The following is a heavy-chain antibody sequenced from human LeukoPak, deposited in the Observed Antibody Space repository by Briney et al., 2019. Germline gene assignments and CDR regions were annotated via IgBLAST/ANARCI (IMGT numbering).Heavy chain of an antibody. J-gene: IGHJ4*02. D-gene: IGHD4-23*01. Sequence: SETLSLTCTVSGGSISSYYWSWIRQPPGKGLEWIGYIYYSGSTNYNPSLKSRVTISVDTSKNQFSLKLSSVTAADTAVYYCARATVVKVYDYCGQGTLVTVSS. CDR2: IYYSGST. V-gene: IGHV4-59*01. CDR1: GGSISSYY. CDR3: ARATVVKVYDY.